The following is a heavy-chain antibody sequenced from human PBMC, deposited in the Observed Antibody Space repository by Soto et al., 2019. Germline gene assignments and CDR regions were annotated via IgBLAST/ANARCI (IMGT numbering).Heavy chain of an antibody. CDR3: AKRGDYYSRGWFDP. CDR1: GFTFSNYA. J-gene: IGHJ5*02. V-gene: IGHV3-23*01. D-gene: IGHD2-21*01. CDR2: INGKGDST. Sequence: GGSLRLSCAASGFTFSNYAMSWVRQAPGKGLEWVSSINGKGDSTYYADSVKGRFTISRDNSKNTLYLQMNSLRAEDTAVYYCAKRGDYYSRGWFDPWGQGTLVTVS.